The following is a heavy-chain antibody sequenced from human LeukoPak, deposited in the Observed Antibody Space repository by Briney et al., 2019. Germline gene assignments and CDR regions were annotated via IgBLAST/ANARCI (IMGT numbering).Heavy chain of an antibody. CDR1: GGSVTSTNW. V-gene: IGHV4-4*02. Sequence: SETLSLTCDVSGGSVTSTNWWTWFRQPPGKGLEWIGEVHLDGRTNYNPSLKSRLVMSADLPENHISLKLTSVAAADTAVYYCAREGGFYRPLDYSGQGTLVTVSS. D-gene: IGHD6-25*01. CDR3: AREGGFYRPLDY. J-gene: IGHJ4*02. CDR2: VHLDGRT.